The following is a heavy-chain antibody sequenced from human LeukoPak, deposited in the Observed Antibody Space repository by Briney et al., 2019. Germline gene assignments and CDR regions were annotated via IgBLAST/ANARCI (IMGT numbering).Heavy chain of an antibody. CDR3: ARLSDYGDYLDY. CDR2: IYYSGST. D-gene: IGHD4-17*01. Sequence: SETLSLTCTVSGGSISSSSYYWGWIRQPPGKGLEWIGSIYYSGSTYYNPSLKSRVTISVDTSKNQFSLKLSSVTAADTAVYYCARLSDYGDYLDYWGQGTLVTVSS. CDR1: GGSISSSSYY. V-gene: IGHV4-39*01. J-gene: IGHJ4*02.